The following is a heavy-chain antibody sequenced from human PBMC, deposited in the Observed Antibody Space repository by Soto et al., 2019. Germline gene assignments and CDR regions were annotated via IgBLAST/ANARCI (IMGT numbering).Heavy chain of an antibody. J-gene: IGHJ4*02. Sequence: EVQLLESGGGLVQPGGSLRLACAASGFTFSNYGMSWVRQAPGKGLEWVSAISGSGGDTYYAGSVKGRFTISRDNSNNTLSLQTSSLRAEDTAVYYCVKRGDKVYYFEYWCQGTLVSVSS. CDR3: VKRGDKVYYFEY. CDR2: ISGSGGDT. CDR1: GFTFSNYG. V-gene: IGHV3-23*01. D-gene: IGHD2-21*02.